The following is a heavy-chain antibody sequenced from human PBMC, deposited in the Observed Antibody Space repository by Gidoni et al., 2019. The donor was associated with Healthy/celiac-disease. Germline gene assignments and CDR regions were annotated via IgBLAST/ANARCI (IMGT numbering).Heavy chain of an antibody. Sequence: QVQLVQSGAEVKKPGASVKVSCKASGSTFTSSGIIWVGRAPGQGLDWMGWISAYNGNTNYAQKLQGRVTMTTDTSTSTAYMELRSLRSDDTAVYYCARSEEPLFEPNGYWGQGTLVTVSS. V-gene: IGHV1-18*01. J-gene: IGHJ4*02. CDR1: GSTFTSSG. CDR2: ISAYNGNT. CDR3: ARSEEPLFEPNGY. D-gene: IGHD1-1*01.